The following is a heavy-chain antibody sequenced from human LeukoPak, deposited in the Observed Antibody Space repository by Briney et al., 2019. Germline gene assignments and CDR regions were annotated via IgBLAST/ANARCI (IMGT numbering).Heavy chain of an antibody. D-gene: IGHD6-13*01. CDR1: GFTFSNTYS. CDR3: ARGGYTLYWYFDL. V-gene: IGHV3-48*01. J-gene: IGHJ2*01. Sequence: GGSLRLSCAASGFTFSNTYSMNWVRQAPRKGLEWVAHISLTTTTVSYADSVKGRFTMSRDNAKKSLSLQMNSLRAEDTAVYYCARGGYTLYWYFDLWGRGTLVTVSS. CDR2: ISLTTTTV.